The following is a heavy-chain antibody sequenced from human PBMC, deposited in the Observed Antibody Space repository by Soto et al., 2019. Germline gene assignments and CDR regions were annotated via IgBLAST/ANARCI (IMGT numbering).Heavy chain of an antibody. D-gene: IGHD3-3*01. CDR3: AAVYDFWSGYPPNY. CDR2: MNPNSGNT. V-gene: IGHV1-8*01. J-gene: IGHJ4*02. Sequence: ASLKVSYLASGYTYTGYDTSWPPQATGQGLKWMGWMNPNSGNTGYAQKFQGRVTMTRNTSISTAYMELSSLRSEDTAVYYCAAVYDFWSGYPPNYWGRG. CDR1: GYTYTGYD.